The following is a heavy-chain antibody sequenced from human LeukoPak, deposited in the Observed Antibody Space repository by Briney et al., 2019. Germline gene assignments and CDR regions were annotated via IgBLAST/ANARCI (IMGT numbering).Heavy chain of an antibody. V-gene: IGHV3-48*03. CDR1: GFTFSSYE. J-gene: IGHJ6*04. CDR3: ALAATYYYYGMDV. CDR2: ISSSGSTI. D-gene: IGHD2-15*01. Sequence: QSGGSLRLSCAASGFTFSSYEMNWVRQAPGKGLEWVSYISSSGSTIYYADSVKGRFTISRDNAKNSLYLQMNSLRAEDTAVYHCALAATYYYYGMDVWGKGTTVTVSS.